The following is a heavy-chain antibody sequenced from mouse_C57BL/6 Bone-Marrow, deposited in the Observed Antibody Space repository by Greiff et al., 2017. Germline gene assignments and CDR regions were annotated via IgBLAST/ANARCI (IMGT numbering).Heavy chain of an antibody. CDR3: ARDKGLFAY. Sequence: EVKVVESGGGLVKPGGSLKLSCAASGFTFSSDAMSWVRQTPEKRLEWVATISDGGSYTYYPDNVKGRFTISRDNAKNNLYLQMSHLKSEDTAMYYCARDKGLFAYWGQGTLVTVSA. J-gene: IGHJ3*01. D-gene: IGHD3-1*01. CDR1: GFTFSSDA. V-gene: IGHV5-4*01. CDR2: ISDGGSYT.